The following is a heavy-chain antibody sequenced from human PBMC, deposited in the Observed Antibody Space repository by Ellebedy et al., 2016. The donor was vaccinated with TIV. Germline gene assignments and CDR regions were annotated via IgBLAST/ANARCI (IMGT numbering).Heavy chain of an antibody. J-gene: IGHJ4*02. Sequence: MPSETLSLTCSVSGGSITGVAYYWGWIRQPPGKGLEWIGRVYYSGSPYYNPSFKSRVTLSADTFKNQFSLNLRTVTAADTAVYYCARIDSWQPIDDWGQGILVTISS. CDR3: ARIDSWQPIDD. CDR2: VYYSGSP. D-gene: IGHD3-9*01. V-gene: IGHV4-39*01. CDR1: GGSITGVAYY.